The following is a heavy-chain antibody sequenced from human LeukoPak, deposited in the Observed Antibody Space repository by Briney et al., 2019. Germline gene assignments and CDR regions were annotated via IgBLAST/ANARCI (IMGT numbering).Heavy chain of an antibody. J-gene: IGHJ5*02. D-gene: IGHD6-19*01. V-gene: IGHV3-30*04. CDR1: GFTFSSYA. Sequence: GGSLRLSCAASGFTFSSYAMHWVRQAPGKGLEWVAVISYDGSDKYYADSVKGRFTISRDNSKNTLYLQMNSLRAEDTAVYYCARERSAGESGWTKKTINWFDPWGQGTLVTVSS. CDR3: ARERSAGESGWTKKTINWFDP. CDR2: ISYDGSDK.